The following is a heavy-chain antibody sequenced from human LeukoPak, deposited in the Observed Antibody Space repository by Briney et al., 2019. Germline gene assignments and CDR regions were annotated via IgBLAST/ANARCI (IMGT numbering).Heavy chain of an antibody. V-gene: IGHV4-4*07. D-gene: IGHD4-17*01. J-gene: IGHJ5*02. CDR1: GGSISSYY. CDR3: ARDQFSYGEDWFDP. CDR2: IYTSGST. Sequence: SETLSLTCTVSGGSISSYYWSWIRQPAGKGLEWIGRIYTSGSTNYNPSLKSRVTMSVDTSKNQFSLKLSSVTAADTAVYYCARDQFSYGEDWFDPWGQGTLVTVSS.